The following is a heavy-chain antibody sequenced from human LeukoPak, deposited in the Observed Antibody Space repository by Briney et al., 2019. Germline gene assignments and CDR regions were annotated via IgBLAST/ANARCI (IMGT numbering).Heavy chain of an antibody. CDR2: INSDGSST. CDR1: GFTFSSYW. V-gene: IGHV3-74*01. J-gene: IGHJ4*02. D-gene: IGHD6-19*01. CDR3: ASFRVAGTYFDY. Sequence: GGSLRLSCAAPGFTFSSYWMHWVRQAPGKGLVWVSRINSDGSSTSYADSVKGRFTISRDNAKNTLYLQMNSLRAEDAAVYYCASFRVAGTYFDYWGQGTLVTVSS.